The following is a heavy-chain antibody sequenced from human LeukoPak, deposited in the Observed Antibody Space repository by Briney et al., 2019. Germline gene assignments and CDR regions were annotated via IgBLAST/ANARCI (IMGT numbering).Heavy chain of an antibody. Sequence: SQTLSLTCAVSGGSISSGGYSWSWIRQPPGKGLEWIGYIYYSGSTYYNPSLKSRVTISVDTSKNQFSLKLSSVTAADTAVYYCARAYGYNSGFVDYWGQGTLVTVSS. J-gene: IGHJ4*02. CDR2: IYYSGST. CDR1: GGSISSGGYS. CDR3: ARAYGYNSGFVDY. D-gene: IGHD5-24*01. V-gene: IGHV4-31*11.